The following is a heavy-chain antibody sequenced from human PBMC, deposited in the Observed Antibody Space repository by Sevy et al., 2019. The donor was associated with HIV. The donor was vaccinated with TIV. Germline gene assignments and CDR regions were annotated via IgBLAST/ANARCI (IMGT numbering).Heavy chain of an antibody. CDR2: ISGLSNYI. V-gene: IGHV3-21*01. CDR3: ARDPLSTLFDASDI. D-gene: IGHD2-15*01. J-gene: IGHJ3*02. Sequence: GGSLRLSCAAYGFTFSSYSMNWVRQAPGKGLEWVSFISGLSNYIYYADSVKGRFTISRDNAKNSVYLQMNSLRAEDTALYYCARDPLSTLFDASDIWGQGTMVTVS. CDR1: GFTFSSYS.